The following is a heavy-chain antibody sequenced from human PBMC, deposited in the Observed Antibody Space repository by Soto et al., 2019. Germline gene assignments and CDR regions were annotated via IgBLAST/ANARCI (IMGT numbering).Heavy chain of an antibody. CDR3: ARAYYDSWSGYFDY. D-gene: IGHD3-3*01. V-gene: IGHV4-59*01. Sequence: WTWLRQPPGKGLEWIGHIYHSGSTNYNPSLKSRVTISVDTSKNRFSLKVTSVTAADTAIYYCARAYYDSWSGYFDYWGQGTLVTVSS. J-gene: IGHJ4*02. CDR2: IYHSGST.